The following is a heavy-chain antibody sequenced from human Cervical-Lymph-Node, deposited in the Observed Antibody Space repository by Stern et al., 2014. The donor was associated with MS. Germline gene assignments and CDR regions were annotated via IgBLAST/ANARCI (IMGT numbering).Heavy chain of an antibody. D-gene: IGHD2-2*02. CDR1: GGTFNGYA. Sequence: VQLVESGAEVKKPGSSVKISCKASGGTFNGYALNWLRHAPGQGLEWMGGIIHILVTRNYAQKFQGRVTITADESTRTMSMQISSLRSNDTAVYYCARDGRHTYTYALDVWGQGTAVTVSS. CDR2: IIHILVTR. V-gene: IGHV1-69*01. CDR3: ARDGRHTYTYALDV. J-gene: IGHJ6*02.